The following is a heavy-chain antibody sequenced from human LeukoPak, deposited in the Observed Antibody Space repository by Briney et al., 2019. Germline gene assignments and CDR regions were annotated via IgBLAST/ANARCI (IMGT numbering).Heavy chain of an antibody. CDR2: ISFDGRNK. J-gene: IGHJ6*02. CDR1: GFTLSSYA. D-gene: IGHD6-13*01. Sequence: GGSLRLSCTTSGFTLSSYAMHWVRQAPGKGLEWVAVISFDGRNKYYADSVKGRFTISRDNSKNTLYLQMNSLRAEDTAVYYCARDRDIAAAGYYYYYGMDVWGQGTTVTVSS. V-gene: IGHV3-30*04. CDR3: ARDRDIAAAGYYYYYGMDV.